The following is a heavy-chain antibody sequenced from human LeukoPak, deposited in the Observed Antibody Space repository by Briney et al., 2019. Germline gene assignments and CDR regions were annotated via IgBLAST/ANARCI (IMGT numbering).Heavy chain of an antibody. CDR3: AREVYSGYHFDY. D-gene: IGHD5-12*01. J-gene: IGHJ4*02. CDR2: ISSSSSYI. Sequence: GGSLRLSCAASGFTFSSYSMNWVRQAPGKGLEWVSSISSSSSYIYYADSVKGRFTISRDNAKNSLYLQMNSLRAEDTAVYYCAREVYSGYHFDYWGQGTLVTVSS. V-gene: IGHV3-21*01. CDR1: GFTFSSYS.